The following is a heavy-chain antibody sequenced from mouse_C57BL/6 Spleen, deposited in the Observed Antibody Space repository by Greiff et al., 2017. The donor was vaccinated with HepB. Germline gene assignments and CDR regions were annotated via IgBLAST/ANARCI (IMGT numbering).Heavy chain of an antibody. J-gene: IGHJ1*03. CDR3: VRGITTVVVDWYFDV. V-gene: IGHV10-3*01. CDR1: GFTFNTYA. D-gene: IGHD1-1*01. CDR2: IRSKSSNYAT. Sequence: EVQLVESGGGLVQPKGSLKLSCAASGFTFNTYAMHWVRQAPGKGLEWVARIRSKSSNYATYYADSVKDRFTISRDDSQSMLYLQMNNLKTVDTAMYYCVRGITTVVVDWYFDVWGTGTTVTVSS.